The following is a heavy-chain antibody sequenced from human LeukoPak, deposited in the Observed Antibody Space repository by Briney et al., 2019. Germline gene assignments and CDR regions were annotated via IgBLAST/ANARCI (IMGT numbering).Heavy chain of an antibody. CDR1: GFTFSSYS. J-gene: IGHJ4*02. CDR2: ISSSSSYI. CDR3: ARDMEMELPYFDY. D-gene: IGHD1-7*01. V-gene: IGHV3-21*01. Sequence: GSLRLSCAASGFTFSSYSMNWVRQAPGKGLEWVSSISSSSSYIYYADSVKGRFTISRDNAKDSLYLQMNSLRAEDTAVYYCARDMEMELPYFDYWGQGTLVTVSS.